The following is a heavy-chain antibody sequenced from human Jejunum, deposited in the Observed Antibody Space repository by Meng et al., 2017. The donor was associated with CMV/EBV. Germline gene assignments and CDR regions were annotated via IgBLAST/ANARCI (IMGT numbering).Heavy chain of an antibody. Sequence: CVTSGFAFSTSEMNWVRQAPGKRLEWVAYITGVTNIIYYADSVKGRFIISRDNAKSSLYLQMNDLRAEDAAVYYCVRLDLAAFYSWGQGALVTVSS. CDR2: ITGVTNII. V-gene: IGHV3-48*03. D-gene: IGHD3-3*02. J-gene: IGHJ5*02. CDR1: GFAFSTSE. CDR3: VRLDLAAFYS.